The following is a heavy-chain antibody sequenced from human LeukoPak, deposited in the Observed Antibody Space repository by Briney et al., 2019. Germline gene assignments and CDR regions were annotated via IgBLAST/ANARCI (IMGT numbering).Heavy chain of an antibody. Sequence: SETLSLTCTVSGASIRDYYWSWIRQPPGKGLEWIAFIYYSGSTSYNPSLKSRVTISMDTSQNPFSLNLRLSSVTAADTAIYYCARDHGAKGDWYFGLWGRGTLVTVSS. J-gene: IGHJ2*01. CDR1: GASIRDYY. D-gene: IGHD4/OR15-4a*01. CDR2: IYYSGST. CDR3: ARDHGAKGDWYFGL. V-gene: IGHV4-59*01.